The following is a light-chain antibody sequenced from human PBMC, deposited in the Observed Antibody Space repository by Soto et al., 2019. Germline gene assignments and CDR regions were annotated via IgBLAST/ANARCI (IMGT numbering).Light chain of an antibody. Sequence: EIVLTQSPATLSLSPGERATLSCRASQSVSSYLAWYQQKPGQAPRLLIYDASNRATGIPARFSGSGSGTDFTLTISSLEPEDFGVYYCRQRSNWPYTVGQGTKLEIK. CDR1: QSVSSY. CDR2: DAS. J-gene: IGKJ2*01. V-gene: IGKV3-11*01. CDR3: RQRSNWPYT.